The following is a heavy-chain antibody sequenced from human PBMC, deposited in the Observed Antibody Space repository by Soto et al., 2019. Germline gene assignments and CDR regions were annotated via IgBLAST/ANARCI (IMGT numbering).Heavy chain of an antibody. D-gene: IGHD6-19*01. CDR1: GFTFDDYA. Sequence: EVQLVESGGGLVQPGRSLRLSCAASGFTFDDYAMHWVRQAPGKGLEWVSGISWNSGSIGYADSVKGRFTISRDNAKNSLYLQMNSLRAEDTALYYCAKVSGWTDYYFDYWGQGTLVTVSS. V-gene: IGHV3-9*01. CDR3: AKVSGWTDYYFDY. J-gene: IGHJ4*02. CDR2: ISWNSGSI.